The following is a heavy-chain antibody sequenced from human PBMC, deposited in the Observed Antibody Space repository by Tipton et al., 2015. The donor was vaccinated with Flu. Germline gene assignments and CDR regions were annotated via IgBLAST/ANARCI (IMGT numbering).Heavy chain of an antibody. Sequence: TLSLTCTVSGDSINNYYWSGIRQPPGKGLEWLGYIYYTGSTNYSPSLKSRVTISLDTSENQLSLKLNSMTAADTAVYYCARVNRGFFDYWGQGTLVTVSS. D-gene: IGHD1/OR15-1a*01. J-gene: IGHJ4*02. V-gene: IGHV4-59*01. CDR3: ARVNRGFFDY. CDR2: IYYTGST. CDR1: GDSINNYY.